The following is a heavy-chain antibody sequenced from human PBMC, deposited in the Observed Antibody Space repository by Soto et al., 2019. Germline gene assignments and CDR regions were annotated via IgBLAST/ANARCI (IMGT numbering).Heavy chain of an antibody. V-gene: IGHV1-69*01. Sequence: VQLLESGGGLVQPGGSLRLSCAASGFTFSSYAISWVRQAPGQGLEWMGGIIPIFGTANYAQKFQGRVTITADESTSTAYRELSSLGSEDTAVYYCARDSLRFLEWLHPRLVPPYYGMDVWGQGTPVTVSS. D-gene: IGHD3-3*01. CDR1: GFTFSSYA. J-gene: IGHJ6*02. CDR3: ARDSLRFLEWLHPRLVPPYYGMDV. CDR2: IIPIFGTA.